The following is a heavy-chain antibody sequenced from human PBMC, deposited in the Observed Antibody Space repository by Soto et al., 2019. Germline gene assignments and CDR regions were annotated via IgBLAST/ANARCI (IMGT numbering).Heavy chain of an antibody. Sequence: SETLSLTCTVSGGSISSSSYYWGWIRQPPGKGLEWIGSIYYSGSTYYNPSLKSRVTISVDTSKNQFSLKLSSVTAADTAVYYCVGSGSYYYNWFDPWGQGTLVTVSS. V-gene: IGHV4-39*01. CDR3: VGSGSYYYNWFDP. CDR2: IYYSGST. D-gene: IGHD3-10*01. J-gene: IGHJ5*02. CDR1: GGSISSSSYY.